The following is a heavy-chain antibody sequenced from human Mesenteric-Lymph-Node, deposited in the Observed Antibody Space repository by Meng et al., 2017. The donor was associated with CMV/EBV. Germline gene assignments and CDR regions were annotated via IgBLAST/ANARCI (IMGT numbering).Heavy chain of an antibody. CDR2: IHPNGGGT. CDR3: ARVSGSYLGAFDV. J-gene: IGHJ3*01. D-gene: IGHD1-26*01. V-gene: IGHV1-2*02. CDR1: GDTFTGYY. Sequence: ASVKVSCQASGDTFTGYYVHWVRQAPGQGLEWMGWIHPNGGGTKYAQKFQGSVTMTRDTSISTAYMELSRLRSANTAMYYCARVSGSYLGAFDVWGQGTMVTVSS.